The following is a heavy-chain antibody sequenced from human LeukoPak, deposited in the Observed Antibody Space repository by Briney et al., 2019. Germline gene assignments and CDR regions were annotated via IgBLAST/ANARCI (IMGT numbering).Heavy chain of an antibody. CDR2: INHSGST. CDR3: ARGHSPVTTKVSYFQH. V-gene: IGHV4-34*01. Sequence: SETLSLTCAVYGGSLSGYYWSWIRQPPGKGPEWIGEINHSGSTNYNPSLKSRVTILVDTSKNQFSLKLSSVTAADTAVYYCARGHSPVTTKVSYFQHWGQGTLVTVSS. D-gene: IGHD4-17*01. CDR1: GGSLSGYY. J-gene: IGHJ1*01.